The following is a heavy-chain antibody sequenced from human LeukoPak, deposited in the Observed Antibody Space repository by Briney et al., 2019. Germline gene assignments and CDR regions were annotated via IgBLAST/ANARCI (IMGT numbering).Heavy chain of an antibody. J-gene: IGHJ4*02. CDR1: GYTFTGYY. CDR2: INPNSGGT. Sequence: ASVKVSCKASGYTFTGYYMHWVRQAPGQGLEWMGRINPNSGGTNYAQKFQGRVTLTTDTSINTAYMELSSLGSEDTAVYYCAKRGYSYGEFDYWGQGTLVTVSS. CDR3: AKRGYSYGEFDY. V-gene: IGHV1-2*06. D-gene: IGHD5-18*01.